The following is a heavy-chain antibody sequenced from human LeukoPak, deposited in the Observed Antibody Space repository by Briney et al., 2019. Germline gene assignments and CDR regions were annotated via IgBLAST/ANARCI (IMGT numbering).Heavy chain of an antibody. Sequence: PGGSLRLSCAASEFTFSSYAMSRVRQAPGKGLEWVANIKQDGSEKYYVDSVKGRFTISRDNAKNSLYLQMNSLRAEDTAVYYCARATSKGFDYWGQGTLVTVSS. J-gene: IGHJ4*02. D-gene: IGHD2-2*01. V-gene: IGHV3-7*01. CDR1: EFTFSSYA. CDR2: IKQDGSEK. CDR3: ARATSKGFDY.